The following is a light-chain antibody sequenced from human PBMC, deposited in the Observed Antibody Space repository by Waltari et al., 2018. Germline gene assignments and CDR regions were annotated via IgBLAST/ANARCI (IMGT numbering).Light chain of an antibody. J-gene: IGKJ3*01. V-gene: IGKV3-20*01. CDR3: QQYGSSPRVT. Sequence: ELVLTQSPGTLSLSPGERATLSCRPSQSVSSSYLSWYQQKPGQAPRLLIHGASSRATGIPDRFSGSGSGTDFTLTISRLEPEDFAVYYCQQYGSSPRVTFGPGTKVDIK. CDR1: QSVSSSY. CDR2: GAS.